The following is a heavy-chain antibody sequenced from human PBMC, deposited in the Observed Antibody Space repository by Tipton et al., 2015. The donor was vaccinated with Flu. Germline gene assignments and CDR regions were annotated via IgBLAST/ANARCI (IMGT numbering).Heavy chain of an antibody. CDR1: GGSVTSSY. CDR3: ARDLRGYSGYTGGDAFDL. CDR2: ISTSGST. J-gene: IGHJ3*01. Sequence: TLSLTCTVSGGSVTSSYWSWIRQPAGKGLEWIGRISTSGSTNYNASLESRVTMSRDTSKNHFSLRLSSATAADTAFYYCARDLRGYSGYTGGDAFDLWGPGSMVTVSS. D-gene: IGHD5-12*01. V-gene: IGHV4-4*07.